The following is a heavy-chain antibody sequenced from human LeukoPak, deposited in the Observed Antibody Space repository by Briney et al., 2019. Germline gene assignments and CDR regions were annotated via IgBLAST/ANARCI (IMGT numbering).Heavy chain of an antibody. CDR1: GFTFSSYA. V-gene: IGHV3-30-3*01. Sequence: GRSLRLSCAASGFTFSSYAMHWVRQAPGKGLEWVAVISYDGSNKYYADSVKGRFTISRDNSKNTLYLQMNSLRAEDTAVYYCARDSWSSSSVDVFDIWGQGTMVTVSS. CDR2: ISYDGSNK. D-gene: IGHD6-6*01. J-gene: IGHJ3*02. CDR3: ARDSWSSSSVDVFDI.